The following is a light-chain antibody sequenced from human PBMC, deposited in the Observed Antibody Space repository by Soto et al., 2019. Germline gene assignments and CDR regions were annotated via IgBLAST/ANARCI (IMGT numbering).Light chain of an antibody. CDR1: SSDVGGYNA. CDR2: EVS. V-gene: IGLV2-8*01. J-gene: IGLJ1*01. CDR3: SSYAGSNNYV. Sequence: QSALTQPPSASGSPGQSVTISCTGSSSDVGGYNAVAWYQQHPGKAPKLMIYEVSKRPSGVPARFSGSKSGNTASLTVSGLQAEDEADYYCSSYAGSNNYVFGTGTKLTVL.